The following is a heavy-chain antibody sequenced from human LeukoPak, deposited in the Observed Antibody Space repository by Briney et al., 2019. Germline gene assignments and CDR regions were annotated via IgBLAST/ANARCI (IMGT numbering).Heavy chain of an antibody. CDR1: GGSFSGYY. D-gene: IGHD3-10*01. CDR2: INHSGST. Sequence: SETLSLTCAVYGGSFSGYYWSWIRQPPGKGLEWIGEINHSGSTNYNPSLKSRVTISVDTSKNQFSLKLSSVTAADTAVYYCARLRVRGVIMMGRGNWFDPWGQGTLVTVSS. CDR3: ARLRVRGVIMMGRGNWFDP. J-gene: IGHJ5*02. V-gene: IGHV4-34*01.